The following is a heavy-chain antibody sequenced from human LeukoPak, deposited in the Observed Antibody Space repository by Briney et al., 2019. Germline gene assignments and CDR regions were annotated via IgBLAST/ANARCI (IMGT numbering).Heavy chain of an antibody. V-gene: IGHV4-34*01. CDR3: ARGGDYVGDAFDI. CDR1: GGSFSGYY. CDR2: INHSGST. D-gene: IGHD4-17*01. J-gene: IGHJ3*02. Sequence: SETLSLTCAVYGGSFSGYYWSWIRQPPGKGLEWIGEINHSGSTNYHPSLKSRVTISVDTSKNQFSLKLSSVTAADTAVYYCARGGDYVGDAFDIWGQGTMVTVSS.